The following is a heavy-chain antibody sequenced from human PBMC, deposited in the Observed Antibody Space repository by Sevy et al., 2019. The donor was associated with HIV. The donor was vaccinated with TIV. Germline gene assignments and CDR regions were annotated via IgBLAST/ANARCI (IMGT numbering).Heavy chain of an antibody. J-gene: IGHJ3*02. V-gene: IGHV1-24*01. CDR3: ATLYSSSSGAFEAFDI. D-gene: IGHD6-6*01. Sequence: ASVKVSCKVSGYTLTELSMHWVRQAPGKGLEWMGGFDPEDGETIYAQKFQGRVTMTEDTSTDTAYMELSSLRSEDTAVYYCATLYSSSSGAFEAFDIWGQGTMVTVSS. CDR1: GYTLTELS. CDR2: FDPEDGET.